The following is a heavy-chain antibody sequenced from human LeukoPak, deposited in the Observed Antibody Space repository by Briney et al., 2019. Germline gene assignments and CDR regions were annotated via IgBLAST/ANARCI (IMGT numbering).Heavy chain of an antibody. Sequence: PGGSLRLSCAASGFTFSTYSMNWVRQAPGEGLEWVSYISSLSGTIYYADSVKGRFTISRDNAKNSLYLQMNSLRAEDTAVYYCARHPEERQNWFDPWGQGTLVTVSS. V-gene: IGHV3-48*01. D-gene: IGHD1-1*01. CDR2: ISSLSGTI. CDR1: GFTFSTYS. J-gene: IGHJ5*02. CDR3: ARHPEERQNWFDP.